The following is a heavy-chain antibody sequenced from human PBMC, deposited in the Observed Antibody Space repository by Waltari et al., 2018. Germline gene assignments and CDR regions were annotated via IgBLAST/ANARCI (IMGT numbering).Heavy chain of an antibody. CDR2: TDRGDADT. CDR1: GYSFTSYW. Sequence: EVQLVQSGAEVKKPGESLKISCKGSGYSFTSYWIGWVRQMPGKGLEWMGLTDRGDADTRYSPSFQGQVTISADKSISTAYLQWSSLKASDTAIYYCARPFSGSSNFYDYWGQGTLVTVSS. CDR3: ARPFSGSSNFYDY. D-gene: IGHD3-22*01. J-gene: IGHJ4*02. V-gene: IGHV5-51*03.